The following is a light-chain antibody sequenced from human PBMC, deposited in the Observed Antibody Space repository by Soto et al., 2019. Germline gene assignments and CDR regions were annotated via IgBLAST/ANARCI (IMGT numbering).Light chain of an antibody. CDR3: CSYAGSYTFYV. V-gene: IGLV2-11*01. Sequence: QSVLTQPRSVSGSPGQSVTISCSGTSSEVGGYNYVSWYQQYPGAAPKLMIYDVTMRPSGVPYRFYGSKSGNTASLTISGLQAEDEADYYCCSYAGSYTFYVFGGGTKVTV. CDR2: DVT. CDR1: SSEVGGYNY. J-gene: IGLJ1*01.